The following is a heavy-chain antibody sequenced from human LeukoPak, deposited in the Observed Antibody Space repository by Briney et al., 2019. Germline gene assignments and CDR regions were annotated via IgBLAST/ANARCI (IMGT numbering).Heavy chain of an antibody. J-gene: IGHJ3*02. Sequence: GGSLRLSCAASGFTFSNAWMSWVRQAPGKGLEWVGRIKSKTDGGTTDYAAPMKGRFTISRDDSKNTLYLQMNSLKTEDTAVYYCTTDQGRPDAFDIWGQGTMVTVSS. CDR1: GFTFSNAW. D-gene: IGHD1-26*01. CDR2: IKSKTDGGTT. CDR3: TTDQGRPDAFDI. V-gene: IGHV3-15*01.